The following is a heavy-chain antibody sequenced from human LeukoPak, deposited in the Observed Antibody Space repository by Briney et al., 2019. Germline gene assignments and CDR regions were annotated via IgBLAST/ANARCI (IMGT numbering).Heavy chain of an antibody. CDR2: IYYSGST. V-gene: IGHV4-59*01. D-gene: IGHD3-22*01. J-gene: IGHJ4*02. CDR3: ARERYDSSGYYSKRHIDY. CDR1: GGSFSSYY. Sequence: PSETLSLTCAVYGGSFSSYYWSWIRQPPGKGLEWVGYIYYSGSTNYNPSLKGRVTISVDTSKNPFSLKLSSVTAADTAVYYCARERYDSSGYYSKRHIDYWGQGTLVTVSS.